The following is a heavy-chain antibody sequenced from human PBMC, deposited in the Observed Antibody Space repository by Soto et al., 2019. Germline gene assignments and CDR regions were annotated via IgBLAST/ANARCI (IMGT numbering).Heavy chain of an antibody. D-gene: IGHD2-15*01. J-gene: IGHJ6*03. V-gene: IGHV1-18*01. CDR3: ARAVRQGLIVGITRYYYYMDV. CDR1: GYTFTSYG. Sequence: ASVKVSCKASGYTFTSYGISWVRQAPGQGLEWMGWISAYNGNTNYAQKLQGRVTMTTDTSTSTAYMELRSLRSDDTAVYYCARAVRQGLIVGITRYYYYMDVWGKGTTVTV. CDR2: ISAYNGNT.